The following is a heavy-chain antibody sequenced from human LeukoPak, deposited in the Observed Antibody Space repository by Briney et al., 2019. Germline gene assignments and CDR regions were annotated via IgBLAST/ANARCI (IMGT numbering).Heavy chain of an antibody. CDR3: ARGPVASGSYSSSWYYFDY. CDR1: GGTFSSYA. D-gene: IGHD6-13*01. Sequence: SVKVSCKASGGTFSSYAISWVRQAPGQGLEWMGRIIPILGIANYAQKFQGRVTITADKSTSTAYMELSSLRSEDTAVYYCARGPVASGSYSSSWYYFDYWGQGTLVTVSS. J-gene: IGHJ4*02. CDR2: IIPILGIA. V-gene: IGHV1-69*04.